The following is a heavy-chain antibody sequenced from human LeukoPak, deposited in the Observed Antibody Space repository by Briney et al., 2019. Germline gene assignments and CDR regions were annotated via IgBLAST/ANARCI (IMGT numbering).Heavy chain of an antibody. D-gene: IGHD5-18*01. CDR3: ARRDDTAMAGYYYYGMDV. J-gene: IGHJ6*02. CDR2: ISYDGSNK. V-gene: IGHV3-30-3*01. CDR1: GFTFSSYA. Sequence: GGSLRPSCAASGFTFSSYAMHWVRQAPGKGLEWVAVISYDGSNKYYADSVKGRFTISRDNSKNTLYLQMNSLRAEDTAVYYCARRDDTAMAGYYYYGMDVWGQGTTVTVSS.